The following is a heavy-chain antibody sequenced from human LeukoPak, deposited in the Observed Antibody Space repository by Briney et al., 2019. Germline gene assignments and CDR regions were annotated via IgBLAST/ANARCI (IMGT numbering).Heavy chain of an antibody. V-gene: IGHV3-7*03. CDR3: ASLLGPATTFDN. CDR2: IKNDGTVL. D-gene: IGHD3-16*01. J-gene: IGHJ4*02. Sequence: GGSVRLSCEASGFTFSDCYMNWVRQAPGKGLEWVASIKNDGTVLNFVDSVRGRFTISRDNSKNSLFLQMSSLRAEDTAVYYCASLLGPATTFDNWGQGTLVTVSS. CDR1: GFTFSDCY.